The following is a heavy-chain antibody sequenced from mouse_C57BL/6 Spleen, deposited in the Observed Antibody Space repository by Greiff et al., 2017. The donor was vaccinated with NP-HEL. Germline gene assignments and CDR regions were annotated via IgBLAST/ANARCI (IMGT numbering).Heavy chain of an antibody. CDR3: TRQSYYSNYVGAMDY. J-gene: IGHJ4*01. D-gene: IGHD2-5*01. CDR2: IDPETGGT. Sequence: VQLQQSGAELVRPGASVTLSCKASGYTFTDYEMHWVKQTPVHGLEWIGAIDPETGGTAYNQKFKGKAILTADKSSSTAYMELRSLTSEDSAVYYCTRQSYYSNYVGAMDYWGQGTSVTVSS. CDR1: GYTFTDYE. V-gene: IGHV1-15*01.